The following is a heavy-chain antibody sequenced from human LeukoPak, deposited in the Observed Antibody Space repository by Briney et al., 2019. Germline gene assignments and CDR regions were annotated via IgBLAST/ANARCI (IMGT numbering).Heavy chain of an antibody. V-gene: IGHV1-2*02. CDR2: INPNSGGT. Sequence: ASVKVSCKASGYTFSGYYMHWVRQAPGQGLEWMGWINPNSGGTKYAQKFQGRVTMTRDTSISTAYMELSRLRSDDTAVYYCARDPGYCSGGSCETLDYWGQGTLVTVSS. CDR1: GYTFSGYY. CDR3: ARDPGYCSGGSCETLDY. D-gene: IGHD2-15*01. J-gene: IGHJ4*02.